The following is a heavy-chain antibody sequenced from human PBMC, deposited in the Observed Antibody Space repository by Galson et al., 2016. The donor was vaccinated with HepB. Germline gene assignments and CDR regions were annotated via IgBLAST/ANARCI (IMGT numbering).Heavy chain of an antibody. V-gene: IGHV1-18*01. CDR3: ARDSPEKRMDV. CDR1: GYPFRSCG. J-gene: IGHJ6*01. Sequence: SVKVSCKASGYPFRSCGLSWVRQAPGQGLEWMGWISAYNGNTKYAQKFQGRVTLTTDTFTTTVYMELRSLRSDDTAMYFCARDSPEKRMDVWGQGTPVTVFS. CDR2: ISAYNGNT. D-gene: IGHD5-24*01.